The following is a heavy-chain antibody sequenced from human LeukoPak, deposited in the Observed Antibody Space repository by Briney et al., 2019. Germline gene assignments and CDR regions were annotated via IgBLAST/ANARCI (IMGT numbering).Heavy chain of an antibody. Sequence: ASVKVSCKASGYTFTSYGISWVRQAPGQGLEWMGWISAYNGNTNYSQKFQGRVTITRDTSASTAYMELSSLRSEDTAVYYCARDGVSSGRFDYWGQGTLVTVSS. CDR1: GYTFTSYG. CDR2: ISAYNGNT. CDR3: ARDGVSSGRFDY. V-gene: IGHV1-18*01. J-gene: IGHJ4*02. D-gene: IGHD6-25*01.